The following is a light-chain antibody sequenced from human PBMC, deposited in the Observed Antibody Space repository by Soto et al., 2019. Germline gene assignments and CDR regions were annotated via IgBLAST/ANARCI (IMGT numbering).Light chain of an antibody. Sequence: EIVMTQSPGTLSLSPGERATLSCRASQSVSSSYFSWYQQKPGHAPSLLIDDASRRATGITDMFSGSGSATAFTLTISRREPADFAVYYCQQYCSYPGLLTFGRGTKVDIK. J-gene: IGKJ3*01. CDR3: QQYCSYPGLLT. CDR1: QSVSSSY. V-gene: IGKV3-20*01. CDR2: DAS.